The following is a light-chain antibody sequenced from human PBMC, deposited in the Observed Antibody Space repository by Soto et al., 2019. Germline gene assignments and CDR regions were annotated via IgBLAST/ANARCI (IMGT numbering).Light chain of an antibody. V-gene: IGLV1-40*01. CDR1: SSNIGAGYD. J-gene: IGLJ2*01. CDR3: STYTSTTPLGV. CDR2: GNS. Sequence: QSVLTQPPSVSGAPGQRVTISCTGSSSNIGAGYDVHWYQQLPGTAPKLLIYGNSNRPSGVPDRFSGSKSGTSASLAITGLQAEDEADYYCSTYTSTTPLGVFGGGTKLTVL.